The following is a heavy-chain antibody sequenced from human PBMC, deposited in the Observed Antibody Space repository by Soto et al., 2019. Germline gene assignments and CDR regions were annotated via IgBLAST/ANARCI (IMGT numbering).Heavy chain of an antibody. D-gene: IGHD2-2*01. V-gene: IGHV3-23*01. CDR3: AKDVLGRVVVVPAAIDY. J-gene: IGHJ4*02. CDR1: GFTFSSYA. CDR2: ISGSGGST. Sequence: GESLKISCAASGFTFSSYAMSWVRQAPGKGLEWVSAISGSGGSTYYADSVKGRFTISRDNSKNTLYLQMNSLRAEDTAVYYCAKDVLGRVVVVPAAIDYWGQGTLVTVSS.